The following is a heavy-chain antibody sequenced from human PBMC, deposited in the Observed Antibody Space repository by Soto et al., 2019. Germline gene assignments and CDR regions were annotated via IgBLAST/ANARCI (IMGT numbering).Heavy chain of an antibody. CDR3: ARTRIDYYGSGSFDSRNWFDP. Sequence: SVKVSCKASGGTFSSYAISCVRQAPGQGLEWMGGIIPIFGTANYAQKFQGRVTITADESTSTAYMELSSLRSEDTAVYYCARTRIDYYGSGSFDSRNWFDPWGQGTLVTVSS. CDR1: GGTFSSYA. V-gene: IGHV1-69*13. J-gene: IGHJ5*02. D-gene: IGHD3-10*01. CDR2: IIPIFGTA.